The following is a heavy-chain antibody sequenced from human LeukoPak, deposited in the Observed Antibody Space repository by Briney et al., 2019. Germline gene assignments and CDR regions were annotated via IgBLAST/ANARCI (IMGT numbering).Heavy chain of an antibody. CDR3: ARDPLIYDILTGYYHDY. V-gene: IGHV3-11*06. CDR1: GFTFSDYY. D-gene: IGHD3-9*01. J-gene: IGHJ4*02. CDR2: ISSSSSYI. Sequence: GGSLRLSCAASGFTFSDYYMSWIRQAPGKGLEWVSYISSSSSYIYYADSVKGRFTISRDNAKNSLYLQMNSLRAEDTAVYYCARDPLIYDILTGYYHDYWGQGTLVTVSS.